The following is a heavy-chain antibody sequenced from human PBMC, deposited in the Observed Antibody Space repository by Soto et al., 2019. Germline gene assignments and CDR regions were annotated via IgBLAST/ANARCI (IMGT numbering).Heavy chain of an antibody. CDR3: ARGGPTTYDSSGTRPYYYYGMDV. Sequence: QVQLVQSGAEVKKPGASVKVSCKASGYTFTSYGISWVRQAPGQGLEWMGWISAYNGNTNYAQKXQGXXXVTTDTSTSTXXMXLXXLRSDDTAVYYCARGGPTTYDSSGTRPYYYYGMDVWGQGTTVTVSS. J-gene: IGHJ6*02. CDR1: GYTFTSYG. CDR2: ISAYNGNT. V-gene: IGHV1-18*01. D-gene: IGHD3-22*01.